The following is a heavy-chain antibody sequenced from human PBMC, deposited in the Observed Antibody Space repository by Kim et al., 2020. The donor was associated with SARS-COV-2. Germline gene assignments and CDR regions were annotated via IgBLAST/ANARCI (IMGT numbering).Heavy chain of an antibody. J-gene: IGHJ4*01. CDR3: SAVGYSDRTGHF. Sequence: GGSLRLSCAASGFSFSASSIHWVRHSSGKGLECVARLRSRAKGYATAYGASVTGRFTISRDDSKNTASLQMNSLKVDDTAVYYCSAVGYSDRTGHF. CDR2: LRSRAKGYAT. D-gene: IGHD5-18*01. V-gene: IGHV3-73*01. CDR1: GFSFSASS.